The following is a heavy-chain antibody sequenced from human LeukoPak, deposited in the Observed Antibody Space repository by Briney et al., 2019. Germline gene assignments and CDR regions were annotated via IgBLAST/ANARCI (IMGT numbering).Heavy chain of an antibody. V-gene: IGHV4-59*01. D-gene: IGHD3-22*01. Sequence: SETLSLPCTVSGGSISSYYWSWIRQPPGKGLEWIGYIYYSGSTNYNPSLKSRVTISVDTSKNQFSLKLSSVTAADTAVYYCARGGYYYDSSGYWGAFDIWGQGTMVTVSS. CDR1: GGSISSYY. CDR3: ARGGYYYDSSGYWGAFDI. CDR2: IYYSGST. J-gene: IGHJ3*02.